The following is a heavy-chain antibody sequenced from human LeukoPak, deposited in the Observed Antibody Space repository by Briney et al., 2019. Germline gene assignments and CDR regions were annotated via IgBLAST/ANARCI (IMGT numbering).Heavy chain of an antibody. Sequence: GESLRLSCAASGFTFSYFWMHWFRQTPGKGLVWVSCINTDGSYSSYADSVKGRFTIPRDNVRNTLYLQMNSLRAEDSAVYYCARDFDGPRASDYWGQGISVTVSS. J-gene: IGHJ4*02. CDR3: ARDFDGPRASDY. CDR2: INTDGSYS. V-gene: IGHV3-74*01. CDR1: GFTFSYFW. D-gene: IGHD4-17*01.